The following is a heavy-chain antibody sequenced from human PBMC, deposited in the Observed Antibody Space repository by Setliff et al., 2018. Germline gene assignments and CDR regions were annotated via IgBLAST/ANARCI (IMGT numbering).Heavy chain of an antibody. J-gene: IGHJ4*02. V-gene: IGHV4-4*07. CDR1: GGSINRDY. CDR3: ARSLGSGSYYGSRPFHSDY. CDR2: IDRSGNT. D-gene: IGHD3-10*01. Sequence: SETLSLTCSVSGGSINRDYWNWIRQPAGKGLEWIGHIDRSGNTNFNPSLRSRVTISGDRSKNQFSLELSSVTAADTSVYYCARSLGSGSYYGSRPFHSDYWGQGILVTVSS.